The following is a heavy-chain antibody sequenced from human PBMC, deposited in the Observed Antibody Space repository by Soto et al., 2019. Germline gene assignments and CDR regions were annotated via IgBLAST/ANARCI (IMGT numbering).Heavy chain of an antibody. Sequence: QVQLVESGGGVVQPGRSLRLSCAASGFTFSSYAMHWVRQAPGKGLEWVAVISYDGSNKYYADSVKGRFTISRDNSKNTLYLQMNSLRAEDTAVYYCASLRGYSGHDYNYYYYGMDVWGQGTTVTVSS. V-gene: IGHV3-30-3*01. CDR1: GFTFSSYA. CDR2: ISYDGSNK. J-gene: IGHJ6*02. D-gene: IGHD5-12*01. CDR3: ASLRGYSGHDYNYYYYGMDV.